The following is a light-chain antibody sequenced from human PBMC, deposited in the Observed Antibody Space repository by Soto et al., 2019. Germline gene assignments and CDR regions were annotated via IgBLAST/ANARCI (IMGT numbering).Light chain of an antibody. CDR1: SSDVGGYNY. Sequence: QSVLTQPPSASRSPGQSVTISCTGTSSDVGGYNYVSWYQQHPGKAPKLIIYEVTTRPSGVPDRFSGSKSGNTASLTVSGLQAEDESDYYCSSYAGSNNVIFGGGTKVTVL. CDR3: SSYAGSNNVI. CDR2: EVT. J-gene: IGLJ2*01. V-gene: IGLV2-8*02.